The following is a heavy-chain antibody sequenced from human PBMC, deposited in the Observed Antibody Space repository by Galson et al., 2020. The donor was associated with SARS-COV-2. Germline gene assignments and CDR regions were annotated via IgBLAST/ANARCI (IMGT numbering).Heavy chain of an antibody. CDR3: ARDLRLDYGGNSDQTDY. J-gene: IGHJ4*02. D-gene: IGHD4-17*01. CDR1: GFTFSSYG. Sequence: GGSLRLSCAVSGFTFSSYGMHWVRQAPGKGLEWVAVIWYDGSNKYYADSVKGRFTISRDNSKNTLYLQMNSLRAEDTAVYYCARDLRLDYGGNSDQTDYWGQGTLVTVSS. CDR2: IWYDGSNK. V-gene: IGHV3-33*08.